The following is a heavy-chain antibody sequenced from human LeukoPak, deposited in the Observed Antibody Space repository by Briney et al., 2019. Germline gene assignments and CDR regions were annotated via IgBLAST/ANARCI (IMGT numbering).Heavy chain of an antibody. CDR1: GFTFSSYS. CDR2: ISSSSSTI. V-gene: IGHV3-48*01. Sequence: PGGSLRLSCAASGFTFSSYSMNWVRQAPGKGLEWVSYISSSSSTIYYADSVKGRFTISRDNAKNSLYLQMNSLRAEDTAVYYCAXGLAYCGGDCYXYWGQGTLVTVSS. D-gene: IGHD2-21*02. J-gene: IGHJ4*02. CDR3: AXGLAYCGGDCYXY.